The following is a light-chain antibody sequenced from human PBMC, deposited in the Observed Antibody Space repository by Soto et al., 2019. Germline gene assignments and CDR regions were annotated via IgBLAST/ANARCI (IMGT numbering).Light chain of an antibody. J-gene: IGLJ1*01. CDR1: RSNIRTNN. CDR2: SND. Sequence: QAALPQPRSACGTPGERVAISCSGSRSNIRTNNVNWYQQVPGTAPKLLIYSNDQRPSGVPDRFSGSKSGTSASLAISGLQSEDEADYYCAAWDDSLNGYVFGTGTKVTVL. V-gene: IGLV1-44*01. CDR3: AAWDDSLNGYV.